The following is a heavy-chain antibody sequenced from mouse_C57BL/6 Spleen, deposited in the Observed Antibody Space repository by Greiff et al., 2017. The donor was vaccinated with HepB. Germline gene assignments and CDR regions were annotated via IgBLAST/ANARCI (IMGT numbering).Heavy chain of an antibody. CDR3: AAFTTVVAVDY. J-gene: IGHJ2*01. Sequence: EVQLQQSGPELVKPGDSVKMSCKASGYTFTDYNMHWVKQSHGKSLEWIGYINPNNGGTSYNQKFKGKATLTVNKSSSTAYMELRSLTSEDSAVYYCAAFTTVVAVDYWGQGTTLTVSS. V-gene: IGHV1-22*01. D-gene: IGHD1-1*01. CDR1: GYTFTDYN. CDR2: INPNNGGT.